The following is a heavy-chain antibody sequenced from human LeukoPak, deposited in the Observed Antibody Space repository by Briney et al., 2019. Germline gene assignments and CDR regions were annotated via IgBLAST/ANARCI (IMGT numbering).Heavy chain of an antibody. V-gene: IGHV3-23*01. J-gene: IGHJ4*02. Sequence: PGGSLRLSCAASGFSFSSYAMHWVRQVPGKGLEWVSSISGSGDTTYYEDSVKGRFTISRGNSRRTLYMEMNSLRAEDTAVYYCAKTFCSGGSCYEALFDSWGKGTLVTVSS. CDR3: AKTFCSGGSCYEALFDS. CDR2: ISGSGDTT. D-gene: IGHD2-15*01. CDR1: GFSFSSYA.